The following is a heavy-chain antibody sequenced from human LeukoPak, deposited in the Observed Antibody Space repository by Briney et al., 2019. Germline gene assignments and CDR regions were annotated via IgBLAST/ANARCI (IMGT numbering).Heavy chain of an antibody. CDR3: AKGSLTIWYAFDI. CDR2: ITSNGGST. V-gene: IGHV3-23*01. Sequence: GGSLRLSCAASGFTFSSYAMSWVRQAPGKGLEWVSTITSNGGSTYYADSVKGRFTISRDNSKNTLFLQTNSLRAEDTAVYYCAKGSLTIWYAFDIWGQGTMVTVSS. D-gene: IGHD2-8*02. J-gene: IGHJ3*02. CDR1: GFTFSSYA.